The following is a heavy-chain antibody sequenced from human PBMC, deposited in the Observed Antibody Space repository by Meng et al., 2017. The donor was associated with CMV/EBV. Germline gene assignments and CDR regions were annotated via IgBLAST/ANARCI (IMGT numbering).Heavy chain of an antibody. CDR2: IKQDGSEK. J-gene: IGHJ6*02. V-gene: IGHV3-7*01. Sequence: GESLKISCAASGFTFSSYWMSWVRQAPGKGLEWVANIKQDGSEKYYVDSMKGRFTISRDNAKNSLYLQMNSLRAEDTAVYYCACTYYDFWSGYYRNYYYYGMDVWGQGTTVTVSS. CDR3: ACTYYDFWSGYYRNYYYYGMDV. D-gene: IGHD3-3*01. CDR1: GFTFSSYW.